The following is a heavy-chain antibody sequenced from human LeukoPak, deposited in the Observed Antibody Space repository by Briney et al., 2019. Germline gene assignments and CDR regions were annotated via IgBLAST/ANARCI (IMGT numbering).Heavy chain of an antibody. D-gene: IGHD3-22*01. J-gene: IGHJ3*02. Sequence: ASVKVSCQVSGYTLTELSMHWVRQAPGKGLEWMGGFDPEDGETIYAQKFQGRVTMTEDTSTDTAYMELSSLRSEDTAVYYCAPTYYYDSSYAFDIWGQGTMATVSS. CDR3: APTYYYDSSYAFDI. CDR1: GYTLTELS. CDR2: FDPEDGET. V-gene: IGHV1-24*01.